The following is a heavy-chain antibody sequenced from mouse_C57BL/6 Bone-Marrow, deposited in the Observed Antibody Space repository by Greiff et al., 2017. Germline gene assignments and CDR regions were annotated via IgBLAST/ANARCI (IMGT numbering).Heavy chain of an antibody. D-gene: IGHD1-1*01. CDR3: ARFYYGSSSYDAMDY. V-gene: IGHV1-58*01. Sequence: EVQLQQSGAELVRPGSSVKMSCKTSGYTFTSYGIHWVKQRPGQGLEWIGYFYIGNGYIEYNAKFKGKATLTSDTSSSTAYMQLSSLTSENSAIYFCARFYYGSSSYDAMDYWGQGTLVTVSS. J-gene: IGHJ4*01. CDR2: FYIGNGYI. CDR1: GYTFTSYG.